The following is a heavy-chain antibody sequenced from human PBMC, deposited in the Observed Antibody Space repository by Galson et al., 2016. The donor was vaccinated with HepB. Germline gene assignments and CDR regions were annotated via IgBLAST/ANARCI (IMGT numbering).Heavy chain of an antibody. CDR1: VVPISSSDW. CDR2: IFHSGRA. Sequence: SETLSLTCAVSVVPISSSDWWSWVRHPPEQGLEWTGQIFHSGRANYTPSPASRVTKSINTSNNHFSLMLTSVTAADTALYYCARQYWGGPSDYWGQGTLVTVSS. CDR3: ARQYWGGPSDY. V-gene: IGHV4-4*02. J-gene: IGHJ4*02. D-gene: IGHD2/OR15-2a*01.